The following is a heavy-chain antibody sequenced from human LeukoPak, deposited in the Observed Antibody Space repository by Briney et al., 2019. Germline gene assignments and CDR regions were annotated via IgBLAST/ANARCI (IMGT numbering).Heavy chain of an antibody. V-gene: IGHV3-23*01. Sequence: GGSLRLSCEASGFTFSSYDMSWVRQAPGKGLEWVSAISSSGGSTYYADSVKGRFTISRDNSKNTLYLQMNSLRAEDTAVYYCARDIDSSGPAIKDYWGQGTLVTVSS. D-gene: IGHD3-22*01. CDR1: GFTFSSYD. J-gene: IGHJ4*02. CDR2: ISSSGGST. CDR3: ARDIDSSGPAIKDY.